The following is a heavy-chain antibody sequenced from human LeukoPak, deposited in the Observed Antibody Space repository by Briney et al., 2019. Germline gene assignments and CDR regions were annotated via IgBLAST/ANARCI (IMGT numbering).Heavy chain of an antibody. CDR1: GFTFSSYW. V-gene: IGHV3-7*01. CDR2: IKQDGSEK. D-gene: IGHD3-3*01. CDR3: ARVLDFWSGSADY. J-gene: IGHJ4*02. Sequence: PGGSLRLSCAAPGFTFSSYWMSWVRQAPGKGLEWVANIKQDGSEKYYVDSVKGRFTISRDNAKNSLYLQMNSLRAEDTAVYYCARVLDFWSGSADYWGQGTLVTVSS.